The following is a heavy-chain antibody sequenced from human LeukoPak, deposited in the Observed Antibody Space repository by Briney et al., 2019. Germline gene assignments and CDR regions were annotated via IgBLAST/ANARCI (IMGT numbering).Heavy chain of an antibody. CDR1: GFAFSIYN. CDR3: VREKYCTPTDCLHGRFYFNC. D-gene: IGHD2-8*01. J-gene: IGHJ4*02. V-gene: IGHV3-30*04. CDR2: ISYDGRNE. Sequence: PGRPLRLSCAASGFAFSIYNMHWVRQAPGKGLEWVAVISYDGRNENHAESVKGRFTISRDNSKNTLYLQMNTLRTEDTALYYCVREKYCTPTDCLHGRFYFNCWGQGTLVTVSS.